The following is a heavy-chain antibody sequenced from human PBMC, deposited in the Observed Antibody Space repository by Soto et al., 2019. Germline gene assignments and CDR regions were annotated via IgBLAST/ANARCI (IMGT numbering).Heavy chain of an antibody. D-gene: IGHD6-6*01. CDR2: IIPIFGTA. J-gene: IGHJ6*02. Sequence: SVKVSCKASGGTFSSYAISWVRQAPGQGLEWMGGIIPIFGTANYAQKFQGRVTITADESTSTAYLQWSSLKASDTAMYYCATPSSIAARPGYYYYGMDVWGQGTTVTVYS. V-gene: IGHV1-69*13. CDR1: GGTFSSYA. CDR3: ATPSSIAARPGYYYYGMDV.